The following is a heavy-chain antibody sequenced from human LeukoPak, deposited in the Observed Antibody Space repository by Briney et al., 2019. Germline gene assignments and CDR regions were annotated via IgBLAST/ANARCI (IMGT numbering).Heavy chain of an antibody. Sequence: SETLSLTCTVSSGSISSSSYYWGWIRQPPGKGLEWIGIINYSGRTYYKPSLKSRITISVDTSNNQFSLKLSSVTAADTAVYFCARHNIRGISHWFDPWGQGTQVTVSS. V-gene: IGHV4-39*01. CDR3: ARHNIRGISHWFDP. J-gene: IGHJ5*02. D-gene: IGHD3-10*01. CDR1: SGSISSSSYY. CDR2: INYSGRT.